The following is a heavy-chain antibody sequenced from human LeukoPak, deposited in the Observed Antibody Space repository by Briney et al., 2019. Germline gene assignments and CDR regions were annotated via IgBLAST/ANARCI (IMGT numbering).Heavy chain of an antibody. V-gene: IGHV3-23*01. CDR2: ISGRGGST. CDR1: GXTFSSYA. CDR3: AKVRDTGGYWHQAFDY. D-gene: IGHD3-22*01. Sequence: HPGGSLRLSCAASGXTFSSYAMSWVRQAPGKGLEWVSGISGRGGSTYYADSVKGRFTISRDSSKNTLCLQLNSLRAEDTAVYYCAKVRDTGGYWHQAFDYWGQGTLVTVSS. J-gene: IGHJ4*02.